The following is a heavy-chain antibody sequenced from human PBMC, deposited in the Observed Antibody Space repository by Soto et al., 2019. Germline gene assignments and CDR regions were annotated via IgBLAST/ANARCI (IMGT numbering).Heavy chain of an antibody. J-gene: IGHJ4*02. Sequence: EVQLVESGGGLVQPGGSLRLSCAASGFTFSNYDMHWVRQAAGKGLEWVSAIGFAGDPFYTDSVKGRFTISRDNAKHSLSLQMNNLRAEDTAVYYCARDRGSMATVDTMRGYWGQGVLVTVSS. CDR3: ARDRGSMATVDTMRGY. D-gene: IGHD5-12*01. CDR2: IGFAGDP. V-gene: IGHV3-13*05. CDR1: GFTFSNYD.